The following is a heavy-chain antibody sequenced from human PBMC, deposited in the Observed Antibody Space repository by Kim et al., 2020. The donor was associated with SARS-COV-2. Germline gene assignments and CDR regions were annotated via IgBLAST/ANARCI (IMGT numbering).Heavy chain of an antibody. D-gene: IGHD3-22*01. J-gene: IGHJ4*02. Sequence: ADAVKGRFTISRDNSKNTLDLQMNSLRAEDTAVYYCARDLTMIVGGALDYWGQGTLVTVSS. V-gene: IGHV3-30*01. CDR3: ARDLTMIVGGALDY.